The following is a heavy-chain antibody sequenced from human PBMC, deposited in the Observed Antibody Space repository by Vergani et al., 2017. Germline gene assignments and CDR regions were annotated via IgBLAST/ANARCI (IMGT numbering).Heavy chain of an antibody. Sequence: QVQLQESGPGLVKPSETLSLTCTVSGGSISSYYWSWIRQPPGKGLEWIGYIYYSGSTNYNPSLKSRVTISVDTSKNQFSLKLSSVTAADTAVYYCARGLPDYVWGSDRYPYYYMDVWGKGTTVTVSS. V-gene: IGHV4-59*12. D-gene: IGHD3-16*02. CDR2: IYYSGST. CDR1: GGSISSYY. CDR3: ARGLPDYVWGSDRYPYYYMDV. J-gene: IGHJ6*03.